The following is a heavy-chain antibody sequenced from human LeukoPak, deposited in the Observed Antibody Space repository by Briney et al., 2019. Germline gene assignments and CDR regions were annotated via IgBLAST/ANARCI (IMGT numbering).Heavy chain of an antibody. D-gene: IGHD3-3*01. CDR2: ISGDGGST. CDR3: AKDRYDLPGSWYYYYYYGMDV. Sequence: KPGRSLRLSCAASGFTFKTYWMHWVRQAPGKGLVWVSLISGDGGSTYYVDSVKGRFTISRDNSKNSLYLQMNSLRTEDTALYYCAKDRYDLPGSWYYYYYYGMDVWGQGTAVTVSS. J-gene: IGHJ6*02. V-gene: IGHV3-43*02. CDR1: GFTFKTYW.